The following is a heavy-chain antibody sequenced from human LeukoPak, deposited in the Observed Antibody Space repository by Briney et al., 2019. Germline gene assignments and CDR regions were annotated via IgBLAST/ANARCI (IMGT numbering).Heavy chain of an antibody. CDR3: ARRPRTYYYGSGTPKNWFDP. CDR2: ISGSGGST. CDR1: GFTFSSYA. V-gene: IGHV3-23*01. D-gene: IGHD3-10*01. J-gene: IGHJ5*02. Sequence: GGSLRLSCAASGFTFSSYAMSWVRQAPGKGLEWVSAISGSGGSTYYADSVKGRFTISRDNSKNTLYLQMNSLRAEDTAVYYCARRPRTYYYGSGTPKNWFDPWGQGTLVTVSS.